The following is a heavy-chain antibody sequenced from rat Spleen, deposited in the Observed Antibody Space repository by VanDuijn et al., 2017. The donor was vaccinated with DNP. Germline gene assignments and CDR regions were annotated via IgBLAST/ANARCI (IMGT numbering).Heavy chain of an antibody. D-gene: IGHD1-9*01. J-gene: IGHJ4*01. CDR1: GFSLTSNS. CDR2: MSSGGST. V-gene: IGHV2-6*01. Sequence: QVQLKESGPGLVQPSQTLSLTCTVSGFSLTSNSVHWVRQPPGKGLEWIAAMSSGGSTYYNSALKSRLSISRDTSKSQVFLKMNSLQTEDTAMYFCARYYGYNYYAMDAWGQGTSVTVSS. CDR3: ARYYGYNYYAMDA.